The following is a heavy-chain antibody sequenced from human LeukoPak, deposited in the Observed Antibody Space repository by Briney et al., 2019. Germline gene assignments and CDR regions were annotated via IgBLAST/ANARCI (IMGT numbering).Heavy chain of an antibody. J-gene: IGHJ3*02. CDR2: ISYDGSNK. CDR3: ARTIGAFDAFDI. V-gene: IGHV3-30-3*01. Sequence: PGRSLRLSCAASGFTFGSYAMHWVRQAPGKGLEWVAVISYDGSNKYYADPVKGRFTISRDNSKNTLYLQMNSLRAEDTAVYYCARTIGAFDAFDIWGQGTMVTVSS. CDR1: GFTFGSYA. D-gene: IGHD4/OR15-4a*01.